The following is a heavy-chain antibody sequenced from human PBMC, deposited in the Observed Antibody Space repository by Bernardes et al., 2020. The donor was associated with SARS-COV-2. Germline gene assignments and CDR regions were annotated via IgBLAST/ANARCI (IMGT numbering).Heavy chain of an antibody. CDR1: GFTLRSYT. CDR3: AKDKVPDGRWDIDY. Sequence: GGSLRLSCLVSGFTLRSYTMNWVRQAPGKGLEWVAGILGGGSPYYADLAKGRFTISKDNSMNTVSLQMNYLRADDTAIYYCAKDKVPDGRWDIDYWGQGTLVTVSS. CDR2: ILGGGSP. J-gene: IGHJ4*02. V-gene: IGHV3-23*01. D-gene: IGHD1-26*01.